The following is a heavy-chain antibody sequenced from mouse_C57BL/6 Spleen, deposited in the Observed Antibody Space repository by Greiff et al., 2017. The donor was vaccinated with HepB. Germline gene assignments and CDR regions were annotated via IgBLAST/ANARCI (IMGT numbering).Heavy chain of an antibody. CDR2: ISSGGDYI. V-gene: IGHV5-9-1*02. CDR3: TREDYGSSWGYFDV. J-gene: IGHJ1*03. CDR1: GFTFSSYA. D-gene: IGHD1-1*01. Sequence: EVKLVESGEGLVKPGGSLKLSCAASGFTFSSYAMSWVRQTPEKRLEWVAYISSGGDYIYYADTVKGRFTISRDNARNTLYLQMSSLKSEDTAMYYCTREDYGSSWGYFDVWGTGTTVTVSS.